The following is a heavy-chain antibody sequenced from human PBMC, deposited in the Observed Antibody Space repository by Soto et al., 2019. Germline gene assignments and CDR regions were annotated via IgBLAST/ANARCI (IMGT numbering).Heavy chain of an antibody. CDR1: GFTFTSSA. V-gene: IGHV1-58*01. J-gene: IGHJ3*02. Sequence: SVKVSCKASGFTFTSSAVQWVRQARGQCLEWIGWIVVGSGNTNYAQKFQERVTITRDMSTSTAYMELSSLRSEDTAVYYCAADRYYYDSSGYSDAFDIWGQGTMVTVSS. CDR3: AADRYYYDSSGYSDAFDI. CDR2: IVVGSGNT. D-gene: IGHD3-22*01.